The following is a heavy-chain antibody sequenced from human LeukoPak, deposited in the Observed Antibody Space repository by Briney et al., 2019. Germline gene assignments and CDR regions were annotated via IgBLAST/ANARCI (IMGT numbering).Heavy chain of an antibody. CDR3: ARTGEYDFWSGYYGDY. V-gene: IGHV1-18*01. J-gene: IGHJ4*02. D-gene: IGHD3-3*01. CDR2: ISAYNGNT. CDR1: GYTFTSYG. Sequence: ASVKVSCKASGYTFTSYGISWVRQAPGQGLEWMGWISAYNGNTNYAQKLQGRVTMTTDTSTSTAYMELRSLRSDDTAVYYCARTGEYDFWSGYYGDYWGQGTLVTVSS.